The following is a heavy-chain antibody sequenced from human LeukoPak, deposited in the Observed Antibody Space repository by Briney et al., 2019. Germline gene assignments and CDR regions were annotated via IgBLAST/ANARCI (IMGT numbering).Heavy chain of an antibody. CDR1: GGFISSYY. V-gene: IGHV4-4*07. CDR2: IYTSGST. CDR3: ARGYTAWYYYYMDV. Sequence: SETLSLTCTVSGGFISSYYWSWIRQPAGKGLEWIGRIYTSGSTNYNPSLKSRVTMSVDTSKNQFSLKLSSVTAADTAVYYCARGYTAWYYYYMDVWGKGTTVTVSS. D-gene: IGHD5-18*01. J-gene: IGHJ6*03.